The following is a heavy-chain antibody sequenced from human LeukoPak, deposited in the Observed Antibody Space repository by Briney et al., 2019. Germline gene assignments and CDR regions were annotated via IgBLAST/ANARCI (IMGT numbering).Heavy chain of an antibody. D-gene: IGHD6-19*01. Sequence: PGGSPRLSCAASGFTFSTYAMNWVRQAPAKGLEWVSTIGGGGPTTDYADSVKDWFTISRDNSKNTLYLQMNSLRAEDTAVYFCARGFLGGTDQYFDSWGQGTLVTVSS. J-gene: IGHJ4*02. CDR2: IGGGGPTT. CDR1: GFTFSTYA. CDR3: ARGFLGGTDQYFDS. V-gene: IGHV3-23*01.